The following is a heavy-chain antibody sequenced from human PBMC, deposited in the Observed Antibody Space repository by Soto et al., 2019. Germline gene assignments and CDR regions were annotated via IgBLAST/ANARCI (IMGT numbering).Heavy chain of an antibody. V-gene: IGHV1-69*08. CDR3: ARDLGYCSGGSCKDYYYYYMDV. D-gene: IGHD2-15*01. J-gene: IGHJ6*03. CDR2: IIPILGIA. Sequence: QVQLVQSGAEMKKPGSSVKVSCKASGGTFSSYTISWVRQAPGQGLEWMGRIIPILGIANYAQKFQGRVTITADKSTSTAYMELSSLRSEDTAVYYCARDLGYCSGGSCKDYYYYYMDVWGKGTTVTVSS. CDR1: GGTFSSYT.